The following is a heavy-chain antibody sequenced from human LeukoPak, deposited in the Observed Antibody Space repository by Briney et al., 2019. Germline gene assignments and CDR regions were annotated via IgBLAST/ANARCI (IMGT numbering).Heavy chain of an antibody. CDR3: ASLNDYNEGLDY. D-gene: IGHD5-24*01. Sequence: PGGSLRLSCAASGFTVSSNYMSWVRQAPGKGLEWVSVIYSGGSTYYADSVKGRFTISRDNSKNTLYLQMNSLRTEDTAVYYCASLNDYNEGLDYWGQGTLVTVSS. V-gene: IGHV3-53*01. CDR2: IYSGGST. J-gene: IGHJ4*02. CDR1: GFTVSSNY.